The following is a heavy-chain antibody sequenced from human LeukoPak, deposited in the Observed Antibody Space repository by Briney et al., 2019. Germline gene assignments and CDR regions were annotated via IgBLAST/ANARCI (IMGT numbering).Heavy chain of an antibody. J-gene: IGHJ4*02. CDR1: GFISSTYG. Sequence: GGSLRLXCAASGFISSTYGMHWVRLAPGKGLEWVAFIRYDGSNKYYAGSVKGRFTISRDNSKNTLYLQMNSLRAEDTAVYYCAKDRSDYGDYWGQGTLVTVSS. CDR3: AKDRSDYGDY. CDR2: IRYDGSNK. D-gene: IGHD1-26*01. V-gene: IGHV3-30*02.